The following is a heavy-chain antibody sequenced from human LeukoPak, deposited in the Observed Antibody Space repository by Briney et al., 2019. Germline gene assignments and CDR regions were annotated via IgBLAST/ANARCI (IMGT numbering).Heavy chain of an antibody. V-gene: IGHV3-23*01. CDR1: GFTFSSYA. J-gene: IGHJ4*02. D-gene: IGHD6-19*01. CDR3: AKDRDTSGWFSYYFDY. CDR2: IGDSGSTT. Sequence: PGGSLRPSCAASGFTFSSYAMPWVRQAPGTGLKWVSSIGDSGSTTYYTDSVKGRFTISRDNSKNTLYLQMNSLRAEDTAVYYCAKDRDTSGWFSYYFDYWGQGTLVTVSS.